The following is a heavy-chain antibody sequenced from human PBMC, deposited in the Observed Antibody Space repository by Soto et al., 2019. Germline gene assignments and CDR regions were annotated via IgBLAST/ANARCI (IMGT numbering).Heavy chain of an antibody. Sequence: QVQLVQSGAEVKKPGSSVKVSCKASGGTFSRYSISWVRQAPGQGLEWMGRFIPALDIANHAQKFQGRVTITADISTSTAYMELRSLRSEDTAVYYCARDDFGTYFYMDVWGTGTAVTVSS. CDR3: ARDDFGTYFYMDV. J-gene: IGHJ6*03. D-gene: IGHD3-3*01. CDR1: GGTFSRYS. V-gene: IGHV1-69*04. CDR2: FIPALDIA.